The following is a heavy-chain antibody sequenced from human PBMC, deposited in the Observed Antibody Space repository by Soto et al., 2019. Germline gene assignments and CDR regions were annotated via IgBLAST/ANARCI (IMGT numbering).Heavy chain of an antibody. CDR2: IHYSGST. CDR3: ARQEANGHVWPLAS. J-gene: IGHJ5*01. V-gene: IGHV4-39*01. CDR1: GDSIGTTCSY. Sequence: SQTRSLTWTVSGDSIGTTCSYWAWIRQSPGKGLEWIGNIHYSGSTYYMPSLRGRVTLSVDTSKNQFSLRLTSVTAEDTAVYYCARQEANGHVWPLASWGQALLVT. D-gene: IGHD2-8*01.